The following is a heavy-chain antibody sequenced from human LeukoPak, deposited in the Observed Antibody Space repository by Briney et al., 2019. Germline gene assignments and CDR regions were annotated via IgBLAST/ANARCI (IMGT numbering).Heavy chain of an antibody. CDR2: INPNSGGT. CDR1: GYTFTDYY. CDR3: TRGRGIAEPGPLFGY. J-gene: IGHJ4*02. Sequence: ASVKVSCKASGYTFTDYYMHWVRQAPGQGLEWMGWINPNSGGTNYVQKFQGRVTMTRDTSISTVYMEVNSLRSDDTAVYYCTRGRGIAEPGPLFGYWGQGTLVTVSS. D-gene: IGHD6-19*01. V-gene: IGHV1-2*02.